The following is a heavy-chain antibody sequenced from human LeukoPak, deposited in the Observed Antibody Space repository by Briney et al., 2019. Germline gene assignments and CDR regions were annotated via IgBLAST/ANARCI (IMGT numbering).Heavy chain of an antibody. Sequence: GVSLTLSCAASSFTFSNFSMNWLPPAPGQGLVWLSYISSSSSTIYYADSVKGRFTISRDNAKNSLYLQMNGLRAEDTAVYYCARSPRSGYYYPNAFDIWGQGTMVTVSS. CDR2: ISSSSSTI. V-gene: IGHV3-48*01. D-gene: IGHD3-22*01. J-gene: IGHJ3*02. CDR3: ARSPRSGYYYPNAFDI. CDR1: SFTFSNFS.